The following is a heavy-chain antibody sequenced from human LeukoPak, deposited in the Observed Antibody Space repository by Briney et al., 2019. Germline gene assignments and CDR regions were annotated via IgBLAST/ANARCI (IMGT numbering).Heavy chain of an antibody. CDR2: INPGGGST. CDR1: GYTFTSYY. V-gene: IGHV1-46*01. CDR3: ARGGDNSYFDY. Sequence: ASVTVSCKASGYTFTSYYIHWVRQAPGQGLEWMGIINPGGGSTSYAQNFQGRGTMTRDTSTSTVYMELSSLRSEDTAIYYCARGGDNSYFDYWGQGTLVTVSS. D-gene: IGHD4-23*01. J-gene: IGHJ4*02.